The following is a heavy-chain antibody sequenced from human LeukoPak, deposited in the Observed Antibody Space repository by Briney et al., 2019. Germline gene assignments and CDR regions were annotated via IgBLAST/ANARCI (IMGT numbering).Heavy chain of an antibody. V-gene: IGHV3-73*01. J-gene: IGHJ4*02. CDR1: GFNFSGSA. CDR2: IRSKANNYAT. CDR3: TSSRSGDILTGYYY. D-gene: IGHD3-9*01. Sequence: GGSLRLSCAASGFNFSGSALHWVRQASGKGLEWIGRIRSKANNYATAYAESVKGTFTISRDDSKSTAYLQMNSLQTEDTAVYYCTSSRSGDILTGYYYWGQGILVTVSS.